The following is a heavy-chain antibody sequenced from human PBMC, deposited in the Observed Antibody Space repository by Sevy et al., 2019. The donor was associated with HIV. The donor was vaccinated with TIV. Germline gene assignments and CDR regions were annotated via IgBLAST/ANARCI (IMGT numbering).Heavy chain of an antibody. V-gene: IGHV3-23*01. J-gene: IGHJ4*02. CDR2: ITYSGVNT. CDR3: AKDRVSGTYYTGDFDY. D-gene: IGHD3-10*01. CDR1: GFTFSTYA. Sequence: GGSLRLSCAASGFTFSTYAMTWVRQAPGKGLEWVSVITYSGVNTYYADSVKGRFTISRDKSKNKLYLQMNSLRAEDTAVYYCAKDRVSGTYYTGDFDYWGQGTLVTVSS.